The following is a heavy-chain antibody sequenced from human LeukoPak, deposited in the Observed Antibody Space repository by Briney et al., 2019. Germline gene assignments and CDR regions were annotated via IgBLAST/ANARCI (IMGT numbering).Heavy chain of an antibody. D-gene: IGHD2-2*01. CDR1: GLTFRDYY. Sequence: GGSLRLSCAASGLTFRDYYMSWIRQAPGKGLEWVSYISSSGSTIYYADSVKGRFTISRDNAKNSLYLQMNSLRAEDTAVYYCASSPSQLLPRIDYWGQGSLVTVSS. V-gene: IGHV3-11*01. CDR2: ISSSGSTI. J-gene: IGHJ4*02. CDR3: ASSPSQLLPRIDY.